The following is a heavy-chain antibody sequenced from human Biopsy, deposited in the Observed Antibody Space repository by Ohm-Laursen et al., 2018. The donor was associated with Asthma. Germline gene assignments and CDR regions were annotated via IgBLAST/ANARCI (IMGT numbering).Heavy chain of an antibody. CDR3: ATYSVFYYRGGNDY. Sequence: SLRLSFAASGFNFTTYAIARLRPAPGRGLEWISAISGSGCSAYNADSVKGQFTISRDNAKNTVYLQMNSLRAEDSAIYYCATYSVFYYRGGNDYWGQGIVVTVSS. CDR2: ISGSGCSA. CDR1: GFNFTTYA. D-gene: IGHD1-26*01. V-gene: IGHV3-23*01. J-gene: IGHJ4*02.